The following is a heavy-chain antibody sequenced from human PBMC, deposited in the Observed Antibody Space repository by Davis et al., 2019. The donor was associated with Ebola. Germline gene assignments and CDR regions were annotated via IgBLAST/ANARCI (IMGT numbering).Heavy chain of an antibody. CDR2: ISSSSSTI. D-gene: IGHD3-22*01. CDR3: ARDGGVRYYDSSGYYFNWFDP. J-gene: IGHJ5*02. Sequence: GESLKISCAASGFTFSSYSMNWVRQAPGKGLEWVSYISSSSSTIYYADSVKGRFTISRDNAKNSLYLQMNSLRDEDTAVYYCARDGGVRYYDSSGYYFNWFDPWGQGTLVTVSS. V-gene: IGHV3-48*02. CDR1: GFTFSSYS.